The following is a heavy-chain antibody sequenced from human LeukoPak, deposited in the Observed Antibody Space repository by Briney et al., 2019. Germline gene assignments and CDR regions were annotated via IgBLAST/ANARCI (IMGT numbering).Heavy chain of an antibody. V-gene: IGHV4-38-2*01. Sequence: SETLSLTCAVSGYSIGSGYYWGWIRQPPGKGLEWIGSIYHSESTYYNPSLKSRVTISVDTSKNQFSLKLSSVTAADTAVYYCARHHGYSSSSHYFDYWGQGTLVTVSS. CDR2: IYHSEST. CDR1: GYSIGSGYY. CDR3: ARHHGYSSSSHYFDY. D-gene: IGHD6-6*01. J-gene: IGHJ4*02.